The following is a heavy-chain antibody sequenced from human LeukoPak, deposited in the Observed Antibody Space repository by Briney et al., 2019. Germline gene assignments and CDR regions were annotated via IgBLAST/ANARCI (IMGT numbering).Heavy chain of an antibody. CDR1: GGSISSYY. Sequence: SETLSLTCTVSGGSISSYYWSWIRQSPGRGLEWIGYIYYSGSTDYNPSPKSRVTMSVDTSKNQFSLKLSSVTAAGTAIYYCARGYSDSSGYRPFDYWGQGTLVTVSP. CDR3: ARGYSDSSGYRPFDY. V-gene: IGHV4-59*01. J-gene: IGHJ4*02. D-gene: IGHD3-22*01. CDR2: IYYSGST.